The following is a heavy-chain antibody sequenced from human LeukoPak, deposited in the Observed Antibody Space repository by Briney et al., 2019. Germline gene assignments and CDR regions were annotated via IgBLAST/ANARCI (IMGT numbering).Heavy chain of an antibody. Sequence: ASVKVSCKASGYTFTGYYIHWVRQAPGQGPEWLGWINPNSGGTNSAQKFQGRVSMTRDMSISTAYMELSRLTSDDTAVYYCARDRGSSIALPDYWGQGTLVTVSS. V-gene: IGHV1-2*02. J-gene: IGHJ4*02. CDR2: INPNSGGT. CDR1: GYTFTGYY. D-gene: IGHD2-21*01. CDR3: ARDRGSSIALPDY.